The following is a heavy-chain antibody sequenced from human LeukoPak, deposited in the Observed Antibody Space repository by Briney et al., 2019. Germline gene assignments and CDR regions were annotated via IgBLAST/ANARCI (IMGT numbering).Heavy chain of an antibody. CDR3: ARGIAMTTLNALDI. CDR2: ISYDE. D-gene: IGHD1-1*01. CDR1: GITFRSYA. Sequence: GGSLRLSCAASGITFRSYAMHWVRQAPGKGLEWVAVISYDENYADSVKGRFTISRDKSKNTLYLQMNSLRAEDTAMYYCARGIAMTTLNALDIWGQGTMVTVSS. V-gene: IGHV3-30*04. J-gene: IGHJ3*02.